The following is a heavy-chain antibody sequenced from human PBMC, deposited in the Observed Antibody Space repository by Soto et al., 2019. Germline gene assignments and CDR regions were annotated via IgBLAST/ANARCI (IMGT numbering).Heavy chain of an antibody. Sequence: ASVKVSCKASGYTFTGYYMHWVRQAPGQRLEWMGWINPNSGGTNYAQKFQGWVTMTRDTSISTAYMELSRLRSDDTAVYYCARDRDGLMITFGGVIVPKYYFDYWGQGTLVTVSS. CDR2: INPNSGGT. CDR3: ARDRDGLMITFGGVIVPKYYFDY. D-gene: IGHD3-16*02. V-gene: IGHV1-2*04. J-gene: IGHJ4*02. CDR1: GYTFTGYY.